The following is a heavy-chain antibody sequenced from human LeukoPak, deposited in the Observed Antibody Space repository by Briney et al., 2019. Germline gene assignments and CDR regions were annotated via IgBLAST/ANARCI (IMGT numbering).Heavy chain of an antibody. J-gene: IGHJ4*02. CDR1: GFTFSNYA. D-gene: IGHD5-12*01. CDR3: ARGASGFDGAYYFDF. CDR2: TNGDGTNT. Sequence: GGSLRLSCEASGFTFSNYAMSWVRQAPGKGLVWVSRTNGDGTNTNYADSVKGRFTISRDNAKNTVYLQMNSLRAEDTALYYCARGASGFDGAYYFDFWGQGTLVSVSS. V-gene: IGHV3-74*01.